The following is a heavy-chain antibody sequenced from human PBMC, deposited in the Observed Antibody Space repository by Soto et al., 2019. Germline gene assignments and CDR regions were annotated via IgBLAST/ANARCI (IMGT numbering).Heavy chain of an antibody. Sequence: GGSLRLSCAASGFTFSNYAMHWVRQAPGKGLEWVAIVSYDGDNEYYADSVRGRFFISRDNSRNTLYLQTSSLRHEDTAVYYCARDYYKYYDSSGYYRSPAYWGQGT. J-gene: IGHJ4*02. CDR1: GFTFSNYA. V-gene: IGHV3-30*03. CDR2: VSYDGDNE. D-gene: IGHD3-22*01. CDR3: ARDYYKYYDSSGYYRSPAY.